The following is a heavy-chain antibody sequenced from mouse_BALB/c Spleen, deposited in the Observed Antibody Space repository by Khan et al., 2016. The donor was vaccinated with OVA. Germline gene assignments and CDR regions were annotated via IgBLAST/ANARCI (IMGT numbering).Heavy chain of an antibody. D-gene: IGHD2-14*01. CDR2: MIYSGNT. V-gene: IGHV3-8*02. J-gene: IGHJ3*01. CDR3: ARSTDRYAFAY. CDR1: GDSITSSY. Sequence: EVQLQESGPSLVKPSQTLSLTCSVTGDSITSSYWSWIRKFPGNKLEYMGYMIYSGNTYYNPSLKSRISITRHTSKNQYYLQLNSVTTEDTATYYCARSTDRYAFAYWGQGTLVTVSA.